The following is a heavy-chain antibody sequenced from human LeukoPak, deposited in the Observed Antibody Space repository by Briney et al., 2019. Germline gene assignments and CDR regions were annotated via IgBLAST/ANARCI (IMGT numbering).Heavy chain of an antibody. CDR3: ARALRSACSGGSCYAGGFDI. CDR1: GFTFSSYS. Sequence: GGSLRLSCAASGFTFSSYSMNWVRQAPGKGLEWVSYISSSSSTIYYADSVKGRFTISRDNAKNSLYLQMNSLRAEDTAVYYCARALRSACSGGSCYAGGFDIWGQGTMVTVSS. V-gene: IGHV3-48*01. J-gene: IGHJ3*02. CDR2: ISSSSSTI. D-gene: IGHD2-15*01.